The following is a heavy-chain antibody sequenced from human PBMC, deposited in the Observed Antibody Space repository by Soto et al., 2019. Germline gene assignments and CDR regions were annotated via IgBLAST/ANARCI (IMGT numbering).Heavy chain of an antibody. D-gene: IGHD6-19*01. Sequence: GGSLRLSCEGSGFTFSRYGMHWVRQAPGMGLEWVAVVSHDGLAQYYGDSVKGRFTISRDNSQNTLYLQMNNLRTEDTAIYYCAKETIAVGGPNYFDYWGQGTLVTAPQ. V-gene: IGHV3-30*18. J-gene: IGHJ4*02. CDR3: AKETIAVGGPNYFDY. CDR2: VSHDGLAQ. CDR1: GFTFSRYG.